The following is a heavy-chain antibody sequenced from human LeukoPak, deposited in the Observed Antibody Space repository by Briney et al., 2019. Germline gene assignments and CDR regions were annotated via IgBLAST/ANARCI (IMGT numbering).Heavy chain of an antibody. Sequence: ASVKVSCKASGGTFSSYAISWVRQAPGQGLEWMGGIIPIFGTANYAQKFQGRVTITADESTSTAYMELSSLRSEDRAVYYCAREGGYSYAFDPWGQATLVTVSS. CDR1: GGTFSSYA. CDR2: IIPIFGTA. CDR3: AREGGYSYAFDP. V-gene: IGHV1-69*01. D-gene: IGHD5-18*01. J-gene: IGHJ5*02.